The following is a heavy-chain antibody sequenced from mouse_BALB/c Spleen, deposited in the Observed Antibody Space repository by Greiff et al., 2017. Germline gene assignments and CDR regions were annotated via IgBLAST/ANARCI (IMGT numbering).Heavy chain of an antibody. J-gene: IGHJ3*01. CDR3: TRDYYGSSYWFAY. Sequence: AQLQQSGAELVKPGASVKLSCKASGYTFTSYYMYWVKQRPGQGLEWIGEINPSNGGTNFNEKFKSKATLTVDKSSSTAYMQLSSLTSEDSAVYYCTRDYYGSSYWFAYWGQGTLVTVSA. D-gene: IGHD1-1*01. CDR1: GYTFTSYY. CDR2: INPSNGGT. V-gene: IGHV1S81*02.